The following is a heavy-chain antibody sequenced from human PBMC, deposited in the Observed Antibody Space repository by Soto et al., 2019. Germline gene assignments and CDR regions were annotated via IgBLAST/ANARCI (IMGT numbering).Heavy chain of an antibody. CDR1: GGSFSGYY. Sequence: PSETLSLTCAVYGGSFSGYYWSWIRQSPGKGLEWIGEINHSGSANYNPSLKSRVTISVDTSKNQFSLKLSSVTAADTAVYYCARAPHIVVVPAARRGFDYWGQGTLVTVSS. D-gene: IGHD2-2*01. CDR2: INHSGSA. V-gene: IGHV4-34*01. J-gene: IGHJ4*02. CDR3: ARAPHIVVVPAARRGFDY.